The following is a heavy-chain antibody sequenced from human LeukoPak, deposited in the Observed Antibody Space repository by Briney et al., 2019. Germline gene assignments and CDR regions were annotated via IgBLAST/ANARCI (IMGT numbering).Heavy chain of an antibody. J-gene: IGHJ4*02. CDR3: AKKVSETPYLYYFDS. CDR1: GFTFTSYA. V-gene: IGHV3-23*01. D-gene: IGHD2-15*01. CDR2: ISSGGETT. Sequence: GGSLRLSCTASGFTFTSYAMTWVRQAPGKGLEWVSAISSGGETTYYADSVKGRFTVSRDNSQNTLYLQMTGLRVEDTAVYHCAKKVSETPYLYYFDSWGLGALVTVSS.